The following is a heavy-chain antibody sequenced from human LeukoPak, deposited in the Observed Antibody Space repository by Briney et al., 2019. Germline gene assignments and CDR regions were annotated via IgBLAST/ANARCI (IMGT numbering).Heavy chain of an antibody. J-gene: IGHJ3*02. CDR2: ISSSSSYI. CDR1: GFTFSSYS. V-gene: IGHV3-21*01. D-gene: IGHD3-22*01. CDR3: SFGGYYYDSSGYISDAFGI. Sequence: GGSLRLSCAASGFTFSSYSMNWVRQAPGKGLEWVSSISSSSSYIYYADSVKGRFTISRDNAKNSLYLQMNSLRAEDTAVYYCSFGGYYYDSSGYISDAFGIWGQGTMVTVSS.